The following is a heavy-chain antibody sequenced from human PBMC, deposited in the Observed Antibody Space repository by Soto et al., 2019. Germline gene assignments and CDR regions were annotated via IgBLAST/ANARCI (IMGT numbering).Heavy chain of an antibody. CDR3: ARDEDLGYCSGGSCYSGAFDI. D-gene: IGHD2-15*01. CDR1: GFTFSSYS. V-gene: IGHV3-21*01. J-gene: IGHJ3*02. Sequence: GGSLRLSCAASGFTFSSYSMNWVRQAPGKGLEWVSSISSSSSYIYYADSVKGRFTIFRDNAKNSLYLQMNSLRAEDTAVYYCARDEDLGYCSGGSCYSGAFDIWGQGTMVTVSS. CDR2: ISSSSSYI.